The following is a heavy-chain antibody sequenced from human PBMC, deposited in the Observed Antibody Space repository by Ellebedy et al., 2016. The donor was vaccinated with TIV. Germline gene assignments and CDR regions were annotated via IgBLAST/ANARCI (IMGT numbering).Heavy chain of an antibody. Sequence: GGSLRLSCAASGLTFDDYAMHWVRQPPGKGLEWVSLISGDGSSIDYADSVKGRFTTSRDNAKNSLYLQMNSLRAEDMALYYCAKDMNYYGSAMDVWGQGTTVTVSS. J-gene: IGHJ6*02. CDR1: GLTFDDYA. V-gene: IGHV3-43*02. CDR3: AKDMNYYGSAMDV. D-gene: IGHD3-10*01. CDR2: ISGDGSSI.